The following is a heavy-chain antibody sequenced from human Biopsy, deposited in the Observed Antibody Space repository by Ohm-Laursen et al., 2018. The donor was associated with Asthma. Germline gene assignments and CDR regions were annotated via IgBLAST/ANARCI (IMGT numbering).Heavy chain of an antibody. CDR3: ARRITIFGVVQKDHGMDA. Sequence: SDTLSLTFTVSGGSMTPTSHYWDWIRQAPGKGLEWIGYISYGGKTSYNPSLKNRVTISRDTSKNQFSLRLTSVTAADTAVYFSARRITIFGVVQKDHGMDAWAKGPRSPSP. CDR1: GGSMTPTSHY. D-gene: IGHD3-3*01. J-gene: IGHJ6*02. V-gene: IGHV4-39*01. CDR2: ISYGGKT.